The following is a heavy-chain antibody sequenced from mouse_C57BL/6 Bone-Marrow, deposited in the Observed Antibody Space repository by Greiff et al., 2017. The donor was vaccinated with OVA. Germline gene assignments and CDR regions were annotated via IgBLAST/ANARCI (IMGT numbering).Heavy chain of an antibody. Sequence: QVQLQQSGAELVRPGASVKLSCKASGYTFTDYYINWVKQRPGQGLEWIARIYPGSGNTYYNEKFKGKATLTAEKSSSTAYMQLSSLTSEDSAVYFCARRGRFDHWGQGTTLTVSS. CDR1: GYTFTDYY. J-gene: IGHJ2*01. CDR3: ARRGRFDH. CDR2: IYPGSGNT. V-gene: IGHV1-76*01.